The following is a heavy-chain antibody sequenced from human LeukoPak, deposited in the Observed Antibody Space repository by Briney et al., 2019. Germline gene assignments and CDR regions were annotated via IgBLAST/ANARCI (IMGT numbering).Heavy chain of an antibody. Sequence: PGGSLRLSCAASGFTFSSYGMSWVRHAPGKGLEWVSYISSGSSYIYYADSVRGRFTISRDNAKNSLYLQMNSLRAEDTALYYCARSLNWITPPDYWGQGTLVTVSS. CDR1: GFTFSSYG. V-gene: IGHV3-21*01. CDR2: ISSGSSYI. D-gene: IGHD1-20*01. J-gene: IGHJ4*02. CDR3: ARSLNWITPPDY.